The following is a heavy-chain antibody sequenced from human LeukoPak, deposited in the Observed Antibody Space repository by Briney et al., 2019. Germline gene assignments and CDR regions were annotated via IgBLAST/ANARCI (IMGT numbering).Heavy chain of an antibody. V-gene: IGHV1-2*02. J-gene: IGHJ4*02. CDR3: ARGADMVRGVTTPDY. CDR1: GYTFTGYY. D-gene: IGHD3-10*01. CDR2: INPNSGGT. Sequence: ASVKVSCKASGYTFTGYYMHWVRQAPGQGLEWMGWINPNSGGTNYAQKFQGRVTMTRDTSTSTAYMELRSLRSDDTAVYYCARGADMVRGVTTPDYWGQGTLVTVSS.